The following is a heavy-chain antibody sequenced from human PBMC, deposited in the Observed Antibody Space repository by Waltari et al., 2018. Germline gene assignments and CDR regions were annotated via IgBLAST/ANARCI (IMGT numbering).Heavy chain of an antibody. J-gene: IGHJ4*02. CDR1: GFTFSLHD. V-gene: IGHV3-30*02. CDR3: IKGGTSFDW. D-gene: IGHD1-26*01. Sequence: QVQVVDSGGGVVQPGGSLRLSCAASGFTFSLHDMQWVRQAPGKGLEWGAFIRNDGGNAYYADSAKGRFTISRDNSKNMVYLQMNSLRPEDTAMYFCIKGGTSFDWWGQGTLVTVSS. CDR2: IRNDGGNA.